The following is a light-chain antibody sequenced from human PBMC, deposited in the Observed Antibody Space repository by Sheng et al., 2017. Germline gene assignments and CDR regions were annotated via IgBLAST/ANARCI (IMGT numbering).Light chain of an antibody. V-gene: IGKV3-15*01. J-gene: IGKJ4*01. CDR3: QQYEKWPLN. CDR1: QSVSNY. Sequence: EIVMTQSPATLSVSPGESATLSCRASQSVSNYLAWYQQKPGQAPRLLMYGASARATGIPARFIASGSGTEFTLTISSLQSEDFAVYYCQQYEKWPLNFGGGTKVEIK. CDR2: GAS.